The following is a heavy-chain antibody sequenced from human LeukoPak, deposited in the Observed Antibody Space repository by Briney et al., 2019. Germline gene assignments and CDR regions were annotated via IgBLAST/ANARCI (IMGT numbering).Heavy chain of an antibody. CDR1: GYTFTGYY. J-gene: IGHJ6*03. CDR2: INPNSGGT. D-gene: IGHD3-3*01. CDR3: ARDRGIFGVVIAYYYMDV. Sequence: ASVKVSCKASGYTFTGYYMHWVRQAPGQGLEWMGWINPNSGGTNYAQKLQGRVTMTRDTSISTDYMELSRLRSDDTAVYYCARDRGIFGVVIAYYYMDVWGKGTTVTVSS. V-gene: IGHV1-2*02.